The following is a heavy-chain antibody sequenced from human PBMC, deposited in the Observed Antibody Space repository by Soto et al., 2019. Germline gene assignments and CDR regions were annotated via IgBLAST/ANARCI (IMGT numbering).Heavy chain of an antibody. Sequence: GGSLRLSCAASGFTFSSYWMSWVRQAPGKGLEWVANIKQDGSEKYYVDSVKGRFTISRDNAKNSLYLQMNSLRAEDTAVYYCARDLNDILTGYYYYMDVWGKGTTVTVSS. CDR2: IKQDGSEK. D-gene: IGHD3-9*01. CDR1: GFTFSSYW. J-gene: IGHJ6*03. V-gene: IGHV3-7*01. CDR3: ARDLNDILTGYYYYMDV.